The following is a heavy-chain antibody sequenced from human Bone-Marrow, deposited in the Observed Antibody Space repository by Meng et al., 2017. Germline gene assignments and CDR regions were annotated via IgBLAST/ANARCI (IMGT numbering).Heavy chain of an antibody. J-gene: IGHJ3*02. CDR1: GFTFSSSA. Sequence: GESLKISCAASGFTFSSSAMSWVRQAPGKGLEWVSAISGSGGSTYYADSVKGRFTISRDNSKNTLYLKMNSLRAEDTAVYYCAKDHSLDYGDEEHDAFDIWGQGTMVTVSS. CDR2: ISGSGGST. D-gene: IGHD4-17*01. CDR3: AKDHSLDYGDEEHDAFDI. V-gene: IGHV3-23*01.